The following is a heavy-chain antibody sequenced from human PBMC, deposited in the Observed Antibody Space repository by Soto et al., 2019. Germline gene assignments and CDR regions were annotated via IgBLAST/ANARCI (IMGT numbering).Heavy chain of an antibody. D-gene: IGHD4-17*01. J-gene: IGHJ4*02. Sequence: HPGGSLRLSCAASGFTFSSYGMHWVRQAPGKGLEWVAVIWYDGSNKYYADSVKGRFTISRDNSKNTLYLQMNSLRAEDTAVYYCARARSEDYAGLDYWGQGTLVTVSS. CDR1: GFTFSSYG. V-gene: IGHV3-33*01. CDR3: ARARSEDYAGLDY. CDR2: IWYDGSNK.